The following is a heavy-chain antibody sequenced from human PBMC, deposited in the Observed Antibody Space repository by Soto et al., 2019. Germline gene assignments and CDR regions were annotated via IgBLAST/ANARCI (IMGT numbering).Heavy chain of an antibody. CDR2: ISGGGDIT. D-gene: IGHD2-2*01. V-gene: IGHV3-23*01. Sequence: GSLRLSCAASGFTFGTYAMTWVRQAPGKGLEWVSVISGGGDITYYAGSVKGRCTISRDNSKNTLYLQVNSLRVEDTAVYYCAKVLCGSSSCANDFWGQGTLVTVSS. CDR3: AKVLCGSSSCANDF. CDR1: GFTFGTYA. J-gene: IGHJ4*02.